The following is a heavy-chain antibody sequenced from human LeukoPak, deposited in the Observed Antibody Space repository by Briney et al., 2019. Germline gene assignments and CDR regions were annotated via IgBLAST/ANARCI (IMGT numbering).Heavy chain of an antibody. J-gene: IGHJ5*02. Sequence: PGGSLRLSCAASGFTFSSYWMSWVRQAPGKGLEWVANIKQGGSEKYYVDSVKGRFTISRDNAKNSVYLQMNSLRVEDTAVYYCARAPDTARFDPWGQGTLVTVSS. V-gene: IGHV3-7*01. CDR2: IKQGGSEK. CDR1: GFTFSSYW. D-gene: IGHD5-18*01. CDR3: ARAPDTARFDP.